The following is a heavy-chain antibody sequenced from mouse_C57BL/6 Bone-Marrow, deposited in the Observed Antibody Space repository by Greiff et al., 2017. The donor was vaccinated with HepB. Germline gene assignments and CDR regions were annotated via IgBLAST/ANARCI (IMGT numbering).Heavy chain of an antibody. J-gene: IGHJ1*03. Sequence: DVKLQESGPELVKPGASVKMSCKASGYTFTDYNMHWVKQSHGKSLEWIGYINPNNGGTSYNQKFKGKATLTVNKSSSTAYMELRSLTSEDSAVYYCARYYGSSYRNWYFDVWGTGTTVTVSS. CDR3: ARYYGSSYRNWYFDV. CDR2: INPNNGGT. V-gene: IGHV1-22*01. D-gene: IGHD1-1*01. CDR1: GYTFTDYN.